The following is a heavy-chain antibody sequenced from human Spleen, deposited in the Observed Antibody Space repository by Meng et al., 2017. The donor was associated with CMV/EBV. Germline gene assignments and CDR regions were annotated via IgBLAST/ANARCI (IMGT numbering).Heavy chain of an antibody. CDR3: ARNFESELRFLEWLDARGGAFDI. CDR2: INTNGGTT. Sequence: ASVKVSCKASGYPFTNNYIHWVRQAPGQGLEWMGIINTNGGTTTYAQKFQDRVTMTRDTSTSTVYMELSSLSSEDTAVYYCARNFESELRFLEWLDARGGAFDIWGQGTLVTVSS. V-gene: IGHV1-46*01. J-gene: IGHJ4*02. CDR1: GYPFTNNY. D-gene: IGHD3-3*01.